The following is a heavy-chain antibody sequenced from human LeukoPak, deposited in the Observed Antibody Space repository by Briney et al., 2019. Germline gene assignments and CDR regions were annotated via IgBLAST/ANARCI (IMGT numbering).Heavy chain of an antibody. Sequence: HAGGSLRLSCAASGFTFSSYAMSWVRQAPGKGLEWVSAISGSGGSTYYADSVKGRFTISRDNSKNTLYLQMNSLRAEDTAVYYCARVDYGDYAGEDYWGQGTLVTVSS. CDR1: GFTFSSYA. CDR2: ISGSGGST. J-gene: IGHJ4*02. V-gene: IGHV3-23*01. D-gene: IGHD4-17*01. CDR3: ARVDYGDYAGEDY.